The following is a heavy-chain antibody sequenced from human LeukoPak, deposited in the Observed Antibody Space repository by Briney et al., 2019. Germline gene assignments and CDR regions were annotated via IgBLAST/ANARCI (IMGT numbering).Heavy chain of an antibody. CDR1: GFTFSSYW. D-gene: IGHD3-10*01. CDR3: ARVSWSSLGSGDY. CDR2: INTDGSST. Sequence: GGSLRLSCAASGFTFSSYWMHWVRQAPGKGLVWVSRINTDGSSTDYADSVKGRFTISRDNAKNTLYLQMNSLRAEDTAVYYCARVSWSSLGSGDYWGQGTLVTVSS. V-gene: IGHV3-74*01. J-gene: IGHJ4*02.